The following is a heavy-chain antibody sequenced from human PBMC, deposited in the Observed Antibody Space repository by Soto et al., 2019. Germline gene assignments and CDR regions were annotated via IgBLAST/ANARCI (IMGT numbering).Heavy chain of an antibody. CDR1: GGNFSSYT. Sequence: QVQLVQSGAEVKKPGSSVKVSCKASGGNFSSYTISWVRQAPGQGLEWMGRIIPILGIANYAQKFQGRVTITADKSTSTAYMELSSLRSEDTAVYYCARDSSGWPYYFDYWGQGTLVTVSS. CDR3: ARDSSGWPYYFDY. CDR2: IIPILGIA. V-gene: IGHV1-69*08. J-gene: IGHJ4*02. D-gene: IGHD6-19*01.